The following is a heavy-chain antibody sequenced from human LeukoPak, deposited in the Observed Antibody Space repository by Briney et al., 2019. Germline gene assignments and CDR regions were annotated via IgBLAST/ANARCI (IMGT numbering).Heavy chain of an antibody. V-gene: IGHV4-61*02. Sequence: PSETLSLTCAVSGGSISSGGYYWSWIRQPAGKGLEWIGRIYTSGSTNYNPSLKSRVTMSVDTSKNQFSLKLSSVTAADTAVYYCARDPAYDFWSGYYFDYWGQGTLVTVSS. CDR2: IYTSGST. J-gene: IGHJ4*02. CDR3: ARDPAYDFWSGYYFDY. CDR1: GGSISSGGYY. D-gene: IGHD3-3*01.